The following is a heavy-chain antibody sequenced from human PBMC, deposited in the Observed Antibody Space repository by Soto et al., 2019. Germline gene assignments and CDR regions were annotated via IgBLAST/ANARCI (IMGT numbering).Heavy chain of an antibody. CDR1: GGSISSGDYY. V-gene: IGHV4-31*03. CDR3: ARDASSSDAFDI. J-gene: IGHJ3*02. Sequence: SETLSLTCSVSGGSISSGDYYWSWVRQHPGKGLEWIGYIYYSGSTLYNPSLKSRVTISVDTSKNQFSLKVSFVTAADTAVYYCARDASSSDAFDIWGQGTMVTVSS. CDR2: IYYSGST. D-gene: IGHD6-13*01.